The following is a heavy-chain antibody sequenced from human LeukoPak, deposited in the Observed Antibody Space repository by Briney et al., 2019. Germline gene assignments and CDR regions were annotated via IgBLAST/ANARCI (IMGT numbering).Heavy chain of an antibody. CDR1: GYTFSDNY. D-gene: IGHD2-21*02. CDR3: AREFMRVTAFDI. CDR2: INPHSGGT. Sequence: ASVKVSCKASGYTFSDNYIRWVRQAPGQGLEWMGWINPHSGGTNYGENFQGRVTLTRDTSTSTAYMDLSSLISDDTAVYYCAREFMRVTAFDIWGQGTMVTVSS. J-gene: IGHJ3*02. V-gene: IGHV1-2*02.